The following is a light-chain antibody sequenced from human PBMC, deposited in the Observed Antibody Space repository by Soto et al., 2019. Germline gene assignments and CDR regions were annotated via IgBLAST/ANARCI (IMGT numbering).Light chain of an antibody. CDR3: KQYGDWPLT. V-gene: IGKV1-5*01. CDR2: GVY. CDR1: QTISGW. J-gene: IGKJ4*01. Sequence: PSTLSASVGDTVTVTCRASQTISGWLAWYQQRPGKAPNLLIFGVYNRAAGIPARFSGSGSGTEFTLTIRSLQSEDFAVYYCKQYGDWPLTFGGGTKVDIK.